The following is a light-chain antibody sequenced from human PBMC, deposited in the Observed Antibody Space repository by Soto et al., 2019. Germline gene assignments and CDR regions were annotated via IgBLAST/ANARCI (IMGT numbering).Light chain of an antibody. J-gene: IGLJ2*01. Sequence: QSVLTQPPSASGTPGQRVSITCSGSDSNIGSNSVHWYQQVPGMAPKLLVYKSDQRPSGVPDRFSGSKSVTSASLDISGLRAEDEAEYYCATWDDGLSGVLFGGGTKLTVL. CDR2: KSD. V-gene: IGLV1-47*01. CDR3: ATWDDGLSGVL. CDR1: DSNIGSNS.